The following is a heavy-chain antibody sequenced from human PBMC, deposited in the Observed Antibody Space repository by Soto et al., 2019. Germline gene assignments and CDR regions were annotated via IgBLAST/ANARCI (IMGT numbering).Heavy chain of an antibody. Sequence: GGSLRLSCAASGFTFSSYAMSWVRQAPGKGLEWVSAISGSGGSTYYADSVKGRFTISRDNSKNTLYLQMNSLRAEDTAVYYCAKCWDSSPSPYYYGMDVWGQGTTVTVSS. CDR3: AKCWDSSPSPYYYGMDV. D-gene: IGHD6-6*01. V-gene: IGHV3-23*01. CDR2: ISGSGGST. CDR1: GFTFSSYA. J-gene: IGHJ6*02.